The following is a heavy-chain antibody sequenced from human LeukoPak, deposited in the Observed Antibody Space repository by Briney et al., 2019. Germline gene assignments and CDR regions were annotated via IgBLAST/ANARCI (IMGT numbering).Heavy chain of an antibody. CDR3: AKGVLGAGSLLEYFQH. Sequence: GGSLRLSCAASGFAFRNYDMIWVRQAPGRGLEWVSGITTDGSGAYYADSVKGRFTVSGDNSKNTVFLQMNSLRGEDAAIYYCAKGVLGAGSLLEYFQHWGQGTLVTVSS. D-gene: IGHD3-10*01. V-gene: IGHV3-23*01. CDR2: ITTDGSGA. CDR1: GFAFRNYD. J-gene: IGHJ1*01.